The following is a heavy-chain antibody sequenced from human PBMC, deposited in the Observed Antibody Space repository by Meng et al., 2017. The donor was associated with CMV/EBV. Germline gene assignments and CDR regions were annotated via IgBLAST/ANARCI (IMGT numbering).Heavy chain of an antibody. CDR3: ARARGKTPFTDY. J-gene: IGHJ4*02. D-gene: IGHD4-23*01. V-gene: IGHV4-59*01. CDR2: IYYSGST. CDR1: GGSISSYY. Sequence: QVQLQESGPGLVKPSETLSLTCTVSGGSISSYYWSWIRQPPGKGLEWIGYIYYSGSTNYNPSLKSRVTISVDTSKNQFSLKLSSVTAADTAVYYRARARGKTPFTDYWGQGTLVTVSS.